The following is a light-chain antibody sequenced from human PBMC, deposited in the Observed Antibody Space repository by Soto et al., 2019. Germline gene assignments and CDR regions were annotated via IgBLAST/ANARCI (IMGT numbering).Light chain of an antibody. CDR3: QQRSNWPPLT. CDR1: QSVSTY. CDR2: DAS. Sequence: EIVLTQSPATLSLSPWERATLSCRASQSVSTYLAWYQQKPGQAPRLLIYDASTRATGIPARFSGSGSGTDFTLTISSLEPEDFAVYYCQQRSNWPPLTFGGGTKVEIK. V-gene: IGKV3-11*01. J-gene: IGKJ4*01.